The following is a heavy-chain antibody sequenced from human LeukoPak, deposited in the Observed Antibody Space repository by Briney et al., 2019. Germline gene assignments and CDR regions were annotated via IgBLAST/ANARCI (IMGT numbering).Heavy chain of an antibody. Sequence: SETLSLTCAVYGGSFSGYYWSWIRQPPGKGLEWIGEINHSGSTNYNPSLKSRVTISVDASKNQFSLKLSSVTAADTAVYYCARGPVATIPGYYYYYYGMDVWGQGTTVTVSS. CDR2: INHSGST. CDR1: GGSFSGYY. D-gene: IGHD5-12*01. J-gene: IGHJ6*02. CDR3: ARGPVATIPGYYYYYYGMDV. V-gene: IGHV4-34*01.